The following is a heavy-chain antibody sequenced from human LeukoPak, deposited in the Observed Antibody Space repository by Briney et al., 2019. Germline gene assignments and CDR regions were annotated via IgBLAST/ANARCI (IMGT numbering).Heavy chain of an antibody. CDR2: INWNGGSI. V-gene: IGHV3-20*04. D-gene: IGHD1-26*01. Sequence: RAGGSLRLSCAASGFTFDDFGMSWVRQAPGKGLEWVSGINWNGGSIGYADSVKGRFTISRDNAKTSLYLQMNSLRAEDMALYYCARDRGSYLPEFDYWGQGTLVTVSS. CDR3: ARDRGSYLPEFDY. J-gene: IGHJ4*02. CDR1: GFTFDDFG.